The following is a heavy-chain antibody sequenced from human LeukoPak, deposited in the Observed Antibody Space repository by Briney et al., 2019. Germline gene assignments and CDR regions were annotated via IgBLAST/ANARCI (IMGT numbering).Heavy chain of an antibody. CDR1: GFTFSSYW. Sequence: GSLRLSCAASGFTFSSYWMSWVRQPPGKGLEWIGSIYYSGSTYYNPSLKSRVTISVDTSKNQFSLKLSSVTAADTAVYYCARSPRYCTNGVCSNIFDYWGQGTLVTVSS. V-gene: IGHV4-39*07. J-gene: IGHJ4*02. CDR3: ARSPRYCTNGVCSNIFDY. D-gene: IGHD2-8*01. CDR2: IYYSGST.